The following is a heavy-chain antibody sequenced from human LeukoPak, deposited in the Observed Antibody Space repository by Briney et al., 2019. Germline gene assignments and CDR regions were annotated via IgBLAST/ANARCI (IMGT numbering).Heavy chain of an antibody. Sequence: SETLSLTCAVSGGSISSGGYSWSWIRQPPGKGLEWIGYIYYSGSTYYNPSLKSRVTISVDTSKNQFSLKLSSVTAADTAVYYCARGAAPVITIDYWGQGTLVTVSS. CDR1: GGSISSGGYS. CDR3: ARGAAPVITIDY. V-gene: IGHV4-31*11. J-gene: IGHJ4*02. D-gene: IGHD3-22*01. CDR2: IYYSGST.